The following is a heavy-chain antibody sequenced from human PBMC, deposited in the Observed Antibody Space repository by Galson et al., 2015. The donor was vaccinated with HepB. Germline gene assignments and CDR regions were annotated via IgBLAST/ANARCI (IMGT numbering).Heavy chain of an antibody. D-gene: IGHD3-16*01. CDR2: IIPIFGTA. V-gene: IGHV1-69*13. J-gene: IGHJ4*02. CDR1: GGTFSSYA. CDR3: ARTLGQGWGVDYFDY. Sequence: SVKVSCKASGGTFSSYAISWVRQAPGRGLEWMGGIIPIFGTANYAQKFQGRVTITADESTSTAYMELSSLRSEDTAVYYCARTLGQGWGVDYFDYWGQGTLVTVSS.